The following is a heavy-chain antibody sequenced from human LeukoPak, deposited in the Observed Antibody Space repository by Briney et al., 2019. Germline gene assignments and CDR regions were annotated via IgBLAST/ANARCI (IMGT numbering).Heavy chain of an antibody. D-gene: IGHD6-13*01. CDR1: GFTFSGYS. Sequence: GGSLRLACAASGFTFSGYSMNWVRQAPGKGLEWVSSITSSSSYIYYADSVKGRFTISRDNAKNSLYLQMNSLRAEDTAVYYCASWGLGSSWFHWGQGTLVTVSS. CDR2: ITSSSSYI. J-gene: IGHJ4*02. CDR3: ASWGLGSSWFH. V-gene: IGHV3-21*01.